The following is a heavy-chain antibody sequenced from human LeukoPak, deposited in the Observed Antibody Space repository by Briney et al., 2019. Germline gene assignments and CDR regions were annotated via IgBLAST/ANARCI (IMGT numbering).Heavy chain of an antibody. J-gene: IGHJ4*02. Sequence: PSETLSLTCTFSVGSISIYYWSWVRQPPGKGLEWIGYIYYSGSTNYNPSLKSRVTISVDTSKNQFSLKLSSVTAADTAVYYCARGKAEYYDFWSGTIFDCWGQGTLVSVS. CDR1: VGSISIYY. D-gene: IGHD3-3*01. V-gene: IGHV4-59*01. CDR2: IYYSGST. CDR3: ARGKAEYYDFWSGTIFDC.